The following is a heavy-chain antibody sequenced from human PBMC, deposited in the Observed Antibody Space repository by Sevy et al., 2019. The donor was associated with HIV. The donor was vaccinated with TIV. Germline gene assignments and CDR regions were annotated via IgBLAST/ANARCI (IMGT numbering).Heavy chain of an antibody. Sequence: SETLSLTCTVSGGSISSYYWSWIRQPPGKGLEWIGYIYYRGSTNYNPSLKRRVTISVGTSKNQFSLKLGSVTAPDTAVYYCASGGRHYYDSSGYYEFGTFDYWGQGTLVTVSS. J-gene: IGHJ4*02. D-gene: IGHD3-22*01. CDR1: GGSISSYY. V-gene: IGHV4-59*01. CDR2: IYYRGST. CDR3: ASGGRHYYDSSGYYEFGTFDY.